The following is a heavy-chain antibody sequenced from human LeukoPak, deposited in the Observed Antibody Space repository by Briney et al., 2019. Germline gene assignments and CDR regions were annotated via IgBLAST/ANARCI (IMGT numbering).Heavy chain of an antibody. V-gene: IGHV4-34*01. CDR1: GESFSGYY. CDR3: AFWDATGGADY. D-gene: IGHD3-16*01. Sequence: SETLSLTCAVYGESFSGYYWTWIRQPPGKGLEWIGEINYSGSTKDNPSLKSRVTLSIDTPKHQFSLKLTSVTAADTAVFYCAFWDATGGADYWGQGTLVTVSS. CDR2: INYSGST. J-gene: IGHJ4*02.